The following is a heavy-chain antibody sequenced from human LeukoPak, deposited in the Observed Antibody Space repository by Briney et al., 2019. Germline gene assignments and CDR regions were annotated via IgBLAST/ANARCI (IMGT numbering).Heavy chain of an antibody. CDR2: ISGDGGST. D-gene: IGHD3-10*01. CDR3: ARDRFSAFDI. Sequence: GGSLRLSCAASGFTFDDYAMHWVRQAPGKGLEWVSLISGDGGSTYYADSVKGRFTISRDNAKNSLYLQMNSLRAEDTAVYYCARDRFSAFDIWGQGTMVTVSS. V-gene: IGHV3-43*02. CDR1: GFTFDDYA. J-gene: IGHJ3*02.